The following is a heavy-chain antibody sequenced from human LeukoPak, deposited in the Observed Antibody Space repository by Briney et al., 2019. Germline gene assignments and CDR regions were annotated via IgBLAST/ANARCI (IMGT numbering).Heavy chain of an antibody. J-gene: IGHJ4*02. V-gene: IGHV3-23*01. Sequence: PGGSLRLSCEASGFTFSSYAMSWVRQAPGKGLEWVSAISGSGGSTYYADSVKGRFTISRDNSKNTLYLQMNSLRAEDTAVYYCAKDLDYGDLFDYWGQGTLVTVSS. CDR1: GFTFSSYA. CDR2: ISGSGGST. CDR3: AKDLDYGDLFDY. D-gene: IGHD4-17*01.